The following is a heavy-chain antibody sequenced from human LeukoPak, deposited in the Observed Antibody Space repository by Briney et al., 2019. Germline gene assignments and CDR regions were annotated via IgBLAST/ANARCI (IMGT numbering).Heavy chain of an antibody. CDR1: GGSISSGDYY. CDR2: IYYSGST. J-gene: IGHJ5*02. D-gene: IGHD2-2*01. V-gene: IGHV4-30-4*08. Sequence: TLSLTCTVSGGSISSGDYYWSWIRQPPGQGLEWMGYIYYSGSTYYNPSLKSRVTISVDTSKNPFSLKLSSVTAADTAVYDCARGGDYCSSTSCTSNYFDPWGQGTLVTVSS. CDR3: ARGGDYCSSTSCTSNYFDP.